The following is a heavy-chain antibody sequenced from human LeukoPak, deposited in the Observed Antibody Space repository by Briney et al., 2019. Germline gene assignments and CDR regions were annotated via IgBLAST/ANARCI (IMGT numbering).Heavy chain of an antibody. D-gene: IGHD5-18*01. V-gene: IGHV3-74*01. CDR3: ARDQTAYFDY. CDR2: INSDGSST. J-gene: IGHJ4*02. Sequence: PGGSLRLSCAASGFTFSSYWMHWVRQAPGKGPVWVSRINSDGSSTSYADSVKGRFTISRDNAKNTLYLQMNSLRAEDTAVYYCARDQTAYFDYWGQGTLVTVSS. CDR1: GFTFSSYW.